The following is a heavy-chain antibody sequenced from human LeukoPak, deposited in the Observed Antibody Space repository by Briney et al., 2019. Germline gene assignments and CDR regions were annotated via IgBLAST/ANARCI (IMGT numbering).Heavy chain of an antibody. V-gene: IGHV1-8*03. CDR1: GYTFTSYD. J-gene: IGHJ4*02. CDR2: MNPNSGNT. CDR3: ARAPGGSAYYFDY. D-gene: IGHD3-16*01. Sequence: ASVKVSCKASGYTFTSYDINWVRQAPGQGLEWMGWMNPNSGNTGYAQKFQGRVTITRDTSISTAYMELSSLRSEDTAVYYCARAPGGSAYYFDYWGQGTLVTVSS.